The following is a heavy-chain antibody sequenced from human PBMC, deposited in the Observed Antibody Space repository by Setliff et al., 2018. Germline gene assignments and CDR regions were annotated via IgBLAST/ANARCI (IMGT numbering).Heavy chain of an antibody. V-gene: IGHV1-18*01. D-gene: IGHD2-15*01. CDR3: TRSRAPRVVLAADFDL. Sequence: EASVKVSCKTSGFTFSSFGFSWVRQAPRQGLEWVGWISPYSGDTDYAQMLEDRLSVTADTSSKTTYMELRSLTSDDTAVYFCTRSRAPRVVLAADFDLWGQGTLVTVSS. CDR1: GFTFSSFG. J-gene: IGHJ4*02. CDR2: ISPYSGDT.